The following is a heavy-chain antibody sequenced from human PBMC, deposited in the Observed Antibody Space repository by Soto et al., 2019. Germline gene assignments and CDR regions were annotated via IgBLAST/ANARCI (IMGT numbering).Heavy chain of an antibody. V-gene: IGHV3-23*01. D-gene: IGHD3-10*01. CDR3: AKDILWFGELSIDY. CDR1: GFTFSSYA. CDR2: ISGSGGST. Sequence: GGSLRLSCAASGFTFSSYAMSWVRQAPGKGLEWVSAISGSGGSTYYADSVKGRFTISRDNSKNTLYLQMNSLRAEDTAVYYCAKDILWFGELSIDYWGQGTLVTVSS. J-gene: IGHJ4*02.